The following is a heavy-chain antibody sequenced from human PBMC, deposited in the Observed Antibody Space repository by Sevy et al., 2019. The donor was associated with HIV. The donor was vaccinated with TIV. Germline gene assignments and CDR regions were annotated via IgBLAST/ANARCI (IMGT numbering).Heavy chain of an antibody. J-gene: IGHJ4*02. D-gene: IGHD2-2*01. V-gene: IGHV5-51*01. Sequence: GESLKISCKGSGYTFSNYWIGWVRQMPGKGLEWMGVIYPGDSDTRYSPSFQGQVNISADKSSSTAYLQWSILKTSDTAISYCARYPIVVVPAAEYYFDYWGQGTLVTVSS. CDR3: ARYPIVVVPAAEYYFDY. CDR2: IYPGDSDT. CDR1: GYTFSNYW.